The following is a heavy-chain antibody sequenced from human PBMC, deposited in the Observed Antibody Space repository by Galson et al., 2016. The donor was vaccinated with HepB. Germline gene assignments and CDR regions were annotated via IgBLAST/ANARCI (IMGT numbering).Heavy chain of an antibody. V-gene: IGHV3-30*04. D-gene: IGHD5-24*01. CDR3: ASAPTITTIWGS. CDR1: GFNFSTYA. J-gene: IGHJ5*02. Sequence: SLRLSCAASGFNFSTYAMYWVRQAPGKGLEWVALISYDGSNKYYEDSVKGRFTISRDNSKNTLYVQMNGLRAEDTAMYFCASAPTITTIWGSWGQGTLVTVSS. CDR2: ISYDGSNK.